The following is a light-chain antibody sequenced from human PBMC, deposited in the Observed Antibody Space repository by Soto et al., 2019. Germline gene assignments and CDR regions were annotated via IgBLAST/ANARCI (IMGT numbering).Light chain of an antibody. CDR1: SSNIGNNY. CDR3: GSWDSSLSAGL. Sequence: QSVLTQPPSISAAPGQKVTISCSGGSSNIGNNYVSCYQQLPGTAPKLLIYDNKERPSVIPDRFSGSKSGTSATLGITGLQTGDEADDYCGSWDSSLSAGLFGGGTKLPVL. CDR2: DNK. V-gene: IGLV1-51*01. J-gene: IGLJ3*02.